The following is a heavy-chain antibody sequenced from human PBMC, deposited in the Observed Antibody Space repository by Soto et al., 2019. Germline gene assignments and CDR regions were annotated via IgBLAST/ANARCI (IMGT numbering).Heavy chain of an antibody. V-gene: IGHV1-69*01. J-gene: IGHJ4*02. CDR1: GGTFSSYA. Sequence: QVQLVQSGAEVKKPGSSVKVSCKASGGTFSSYAISWVRQAPGQGLEWMGGIIPIFGTANYAQKFQGRVTITADESTSXAXXXXXXXXXXXXXXXXXXXXXXXGGGSPLAYGGKGARVTVPS. CDR2: IIPIFGTA. D-gene: IGHD2-15*01. CDR3: XXXXXXGGGSPLAY.